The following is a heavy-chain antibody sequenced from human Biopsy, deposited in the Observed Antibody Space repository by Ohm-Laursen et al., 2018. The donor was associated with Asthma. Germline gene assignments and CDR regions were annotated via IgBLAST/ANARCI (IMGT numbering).Heavy chain of an antibody. D-gene: IGHD5-12*01. CDR2: ISYDGNHK. CDR1: GSMFRSFG. V-gene: IGHV3-30*18. J-gene: IGHJ4*02. Sequence: RSLRLSCAASGSMFRSFGMHWVRQAPGKGLEWVAVISYDGNHKFYEDSVKGRFTISRDNSKNTLYLQMNSLRTEDTAVYYCAKRRGYSGHDNDYWGQGTLVIVSS. CDR3: AKRRGYSGHDNDY.